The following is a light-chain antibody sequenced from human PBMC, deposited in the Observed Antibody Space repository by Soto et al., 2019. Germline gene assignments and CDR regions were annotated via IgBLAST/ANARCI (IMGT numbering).Light chain of an antibody. Sequence: QAVVTQEPSLTVSPGGPVPLTCGSRTGAVTSGHYPYWFQQKPGQAPRTLIYDTSNKYSWTPARFSGSLLGGKAALTLSGAQPEDEAEYYCLLSYSGARVFGGGTQLTVL. V-gene: IGLV7-46*01. CDR3: LLSYSGARV. CDR2: DTS. J-gene: IGLJ3*02. CDR1: TGAVTSGHY.